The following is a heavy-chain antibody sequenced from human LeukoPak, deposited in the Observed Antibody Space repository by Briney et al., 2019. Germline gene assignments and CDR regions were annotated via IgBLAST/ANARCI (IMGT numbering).Heavy chain of an antibody. J-gene: IGHJ4*02. CDR1: GFTFSDYY. V-gene: IGHV3-11*01. Sequence: GGSLRLSCAASGFTFSDYYMSWIRQAPGKGLEWVLYISSSGSTIYYADSVKGRFTISKDNSNNTVYLQMNSVGVEDTAVYYCARVWFGYFFQWGQGALVTVSS. CDR3: ARVWFGYFFQ. CDR2: ISSSGSTI. D-gene: IGHD3-10*01.